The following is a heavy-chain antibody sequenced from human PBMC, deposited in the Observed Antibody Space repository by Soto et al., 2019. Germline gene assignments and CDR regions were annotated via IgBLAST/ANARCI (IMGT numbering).Heavy chain of an antibody. CDR1: GFTFSSYS. Sequence: GGSLRLSCAASGFTFSSYSMNWVRQAPGKGLEWVSSISSSSSYIYYADSVKGRFTISRDNAKNSLYLQMNSLRAEDTAVYYCARVDILTGYYSGGDYWGQGTLVTVSS. CDR2: ISSSSSYI. D-gene: IGHD3-9*01. V-gene: IGHV3-21*01. CDR3: ARVDILTGYYSGGDY. J-gene: IGHJ4*02.